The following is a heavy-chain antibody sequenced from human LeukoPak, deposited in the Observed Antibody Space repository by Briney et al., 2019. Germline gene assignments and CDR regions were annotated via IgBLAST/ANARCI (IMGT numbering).Heavy chain of an antibody. CDR2: IYYSGNT. V-gene: IGHV4-39*02. D-gene: IGHD5-18*01. CDR3: ARVGYRSEYFDY. CDR1: GVSISSTTYY. Sequence: PSETLSLTCIVSGVSISSTTYYWGWIRQPPGKRLEWIGSIYYSGNTYYNPSLKSRVTISIDTSKNQFSLKLNSVTAADTALYSCARVGYRSEYFDYWGQGNLVTVSS. J-gene: IGHJ4*02.